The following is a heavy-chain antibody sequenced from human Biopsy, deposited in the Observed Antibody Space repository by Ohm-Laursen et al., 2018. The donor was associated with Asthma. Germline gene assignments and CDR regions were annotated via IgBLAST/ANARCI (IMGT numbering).Heavy chain of an antibody. CDR1: GFMFRSFG. J-gene: IGHJ3*02. V-gene: IGHV3-30*03. D-gene: IGHD3-22*01. Sequence: GQTLSLTCAASGFMFRSFGMHWVRQAPGKGLEWVAVISYDGNHKFYEDSVKGRFTISRDNSRNRLYLQINRLTVEDSALYFCARQSGQDFPDTSAFDIWGQGTKVAVSS. CDR2: ISYDGNHK. CDR3: ARQSGQDFPDTSAFDI.